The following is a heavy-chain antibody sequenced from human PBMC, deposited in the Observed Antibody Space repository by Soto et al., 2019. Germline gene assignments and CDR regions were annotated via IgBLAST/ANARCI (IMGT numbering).Heavy chain of an antibody. V-gene: IGHV4-39*01. D-gene: IGHD2-15*01. CDR2: IYFSGSI. CDR3: ARHGVAALQFDY. Sequence: PSETLSLTCSVSGGSVSSSTYYWVWIRQPPGKALEWIGSIYFSGSIYYKSSLKSRVTISVDTSKNQFSLKLTSVTAADTAVYYCARHGVAALQFDYWGQGTLVTVSS. CDR1: GGSVSSSTYY. J-gene: IGHJ4*02.